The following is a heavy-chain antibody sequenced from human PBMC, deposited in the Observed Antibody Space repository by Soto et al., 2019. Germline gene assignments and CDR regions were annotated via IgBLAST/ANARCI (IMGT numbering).Heavy chain of an antibody. CDR1: GYAFTSYG. CDR3: ARDLHDFWSGYIPRYYGMDV. D-gene: IGHD3-3*01. CDR2: ISAYNGNT. J-gene: IGHJ6*02. V-gene: IGHV1-18*04. Sequence: ASVKVSWKASGYAFTSYGISWVRQAPGQGLEWMGWISAYNGNTNYAQKLQGRVTLTTDTATSTAYMELRRLRSDDTDVYYCARDLHDFWSGYIPRYYGMDVWGQGTTVTVSS.